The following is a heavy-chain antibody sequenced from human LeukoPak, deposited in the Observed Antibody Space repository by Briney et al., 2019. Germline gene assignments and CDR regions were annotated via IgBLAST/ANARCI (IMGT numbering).Heavy chain of an antibody. V-gene: IGHV4-30-4*08. J-gene: IGHJ5*02. D-gene: IGHD3-9*01. CDR2: IYYSGST. CDR3: ARDYYDILTGHNWFDP. CDR1: GGSISSGDYY. Sequence: SQTLSLTCTVSGGSISSGDYYWSWIRQPPGKGLEWIGYIYYSGSTYYNPSLKSRVTISVDTSKNQFSLKLSPVTAADTAVYYCARDYYDILTGHNWFDPWGQGTLVTVSS.